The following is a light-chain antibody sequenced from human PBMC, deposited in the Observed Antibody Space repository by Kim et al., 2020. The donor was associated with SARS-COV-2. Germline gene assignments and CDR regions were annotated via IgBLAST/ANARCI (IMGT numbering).Light chain of an antibody. CDR2: EVS. CDR3: MQSIQLPRT. V-gene: IGKV2D-29*01. Sequence: PAAISCKSTKSLLHSDGKTYLYWYLRKPGQPPQLLIHEVSNRFSGVPERFSGSGSGTDFKLKISRVEAEDAGVYYCMQSIQLPRTFGQGTKVDIK. J-gene: IGKJ1*01. CDR1: KSLLHSDGKTY.